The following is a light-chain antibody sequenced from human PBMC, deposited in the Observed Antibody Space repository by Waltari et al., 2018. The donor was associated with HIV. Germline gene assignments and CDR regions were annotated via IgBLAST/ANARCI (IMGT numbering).Light chain of an antibody. V-gene: IGKV1-5*03. CDR1: QSISNY. CDR3: QQYKINWM. Sequence: DIQMTQSPSTLSASIGDRVTITCRVTQSISNYLAWYQQKSGKVTKRLIYRASSLESGVPSRFSGSGSGTEFTLTISSLQPDDFATYYCQQYKINWMFGQGTKVEIK. CDR2: RAS. J-gene: IGKJ1*01.